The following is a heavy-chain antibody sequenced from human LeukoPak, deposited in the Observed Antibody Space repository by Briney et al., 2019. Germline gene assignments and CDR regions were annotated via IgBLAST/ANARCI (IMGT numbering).Heavy chain of an antibody. CDR1: GFPFSSYP. J-gene: IGHJ6*02. V-gene: IGHV3-23*01. D-gene: IGHD6-19*01. CDR2: ISGSGGST. Sequence: GGSLRLSCAASGFPFSSYPMSWVRQAPGKGLEWVSAISGSGGSTYYADSVKGRFTISRDNSKNTLYLQMNSLRAADTAVYYCEKGALAGPDYYSYGMAVWGQGPTVTVSS. CDR3: EKGALAGPDYYSYGMAV.